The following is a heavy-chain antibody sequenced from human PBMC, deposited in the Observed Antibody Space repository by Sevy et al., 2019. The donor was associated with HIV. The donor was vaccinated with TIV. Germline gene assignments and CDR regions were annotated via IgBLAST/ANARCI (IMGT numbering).Heavy chain of an antibody. CDR1: GYTFTSYG. CDR3: ARVWGNYDSSGSAFDI. D-gene: IGHD3-22*01. CDR2: ISAYNGNT. V-gene: IGHV1-18*01. J-gene: IGHJ3*02. Sequence: ASVKVSCKASGYTFTSYGISWVRQAPGQGLEWMGWISAYNGNTNYAQKLQGRVTMTTDTSTSTAYMELRSLRSDDTAVYYCARVWGNYDSSGSAFDIWGLGTMVTVSS.